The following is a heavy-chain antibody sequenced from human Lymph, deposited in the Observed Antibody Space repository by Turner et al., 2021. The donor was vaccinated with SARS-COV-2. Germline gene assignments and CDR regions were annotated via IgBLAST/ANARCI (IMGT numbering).Heavy chain of an antibody. Sequence: EVQLVESGGGLVPPGGSLRPSCAASGFTFSSYEMNWFRQAPGKGREWVSYISRSGSTIYYADSVKRRFTISRDNAKNSLYLQMNSRRAEDTAVYYCARDGGELLFEPDYFDFWGQGTLVTVSS. D-gene: IGHD1-26*01. J-gene: IGHJ4*02. CDR1: GFTFSSYE. V-gene: IGHV3-48*03. CDR2: ISRSGSTI. CDR3: ARDGGELLFEPDYFDF.